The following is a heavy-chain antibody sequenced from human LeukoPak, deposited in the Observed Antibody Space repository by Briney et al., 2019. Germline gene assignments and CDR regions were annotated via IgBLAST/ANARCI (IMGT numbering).Heavy chain of an antibody. V-gene: IGHV1-2*02. CDR3: ARDRGRYCSGGSCYGIGDY. D-gene: IGHD2-15*01. J-gene: IGHJ4*02. CDR2: INPNSGGT. CDR1: GYTFTGYY. Sequence: ASVKVSCKASGYTFTGYYMHWVRQAPGQGLEWMGWINPNSGGTNYAQKFQGRVTMTRDTSISTAYMELSRLRSDDTAVYYCARDRGRYCSGGSCYGIGDYWGQGILATVSS.